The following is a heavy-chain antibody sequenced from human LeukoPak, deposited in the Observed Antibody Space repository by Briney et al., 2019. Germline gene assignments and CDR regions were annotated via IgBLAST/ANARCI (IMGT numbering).Heavy chain of an antibody. D-gene: IGHD3-3*01. V-gene: IGHV1-46*01. Sequence: ASVKVSCKASGYTFTSYYMHWVRQAPGQGLEWMGIINPSGGSTSYAQKFQGRVTMTRDTSTSTVYMELSSLRSEDTAVYYCARGSERFLEWLLFHYWYYYYGMDVWGQGTTVTVSS. J-gene: IGHJ6*02. CDR1: GYTFTSYY. CDR2: INPSGGST. CDR3: ARGSERFLEWLLFHYWYYYYGMDV.